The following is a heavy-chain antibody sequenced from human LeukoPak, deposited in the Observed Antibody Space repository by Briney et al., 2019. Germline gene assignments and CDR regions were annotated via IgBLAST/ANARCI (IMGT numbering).Heavy chain of an antibody. D-gene: IGHD5-24*01. Sequence: GGSLRLSCAASGFTFSSYSMNWGRQAPGKGLEWVSSISSSSSYIYYADSVKGRFTVSRDNAKNSLYLQMNSLRAEDTAVYYCARDDGDGYNNWFDPWGQGTLVTVSS. J-gene: IGHJ5*02. V-gene: IGHV3-21*01. CDR3: ARDDGDGYNNWFDP. CDR2: ISSSSSYI. CDR1: GFTFSSYS.